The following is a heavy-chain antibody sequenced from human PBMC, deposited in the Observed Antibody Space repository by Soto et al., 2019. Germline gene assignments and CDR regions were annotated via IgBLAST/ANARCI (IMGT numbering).Heavy chain of an antibody. CDR2: ISSSSSYI. D-gene: IGHD3-10*01. V-gene: IGHV3-21*01. CDR1: GFTFSSYS. CDR3: ARDKFGGYYGSGSFGYYFDY. Sequence: EVQLVESGGGLVKPGGSLRLSCAASGFTFSSYSMNWVRQAPGKGLEWVSSISSSSSYIYYADSVKGRFTISRDNAKNSLYLQMNSLRAEDTAVYYCARDKFGGYYGSGSFGYYFDYWGQGTLVTVSS. J-gene: IGHJ4*02.